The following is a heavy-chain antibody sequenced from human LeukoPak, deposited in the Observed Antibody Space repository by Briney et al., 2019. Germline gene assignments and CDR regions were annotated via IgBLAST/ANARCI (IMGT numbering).Heavy chain of an antibody. D-gene: IGHD6-13*01. CDR3: ARAPGIAAAGTSLGQGSLDP. J-gene: IGHJ5*02. CDR1: GGTFSSYT. Sequence: SVKVSCKASGGTFSSYTISWVRQAPGQGLEWMGRIIPILGIANYAQKFQGRVTITADKSTSTAYMELSSLRSEDTAVYHCARAPGIAAAGTSLGQGSLDPWGQGTLVTVSS. CDR2: IIPILGIA. V-gene: IGHV1-69*02.